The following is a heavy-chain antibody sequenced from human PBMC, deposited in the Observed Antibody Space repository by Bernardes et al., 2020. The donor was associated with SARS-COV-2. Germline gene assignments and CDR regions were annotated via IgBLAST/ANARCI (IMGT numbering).Heavy chain of an antibody. CDR2: LYSGGDT. CDR3: QRWQWLAPGYRYFEL. D-gene: IGHD6-19*01. J-gene: IGHJ2*01. Sequence: GGSLRLSCAASGFTVSTNYMSWVRQAPGTGLEWVSVLYSGGDTYYADSVKGRFTISRDNSRNTLYLQMNSLRAEDTAVYYCQRWQWLAPGYRYFELWGRGTLVTVSS. CDR1: GFTVSTNY. V-gene: IGHV3-53*01.